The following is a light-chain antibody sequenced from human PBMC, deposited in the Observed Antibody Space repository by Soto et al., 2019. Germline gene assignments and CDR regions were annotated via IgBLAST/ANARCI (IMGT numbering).Light chain of an antibody. V-gene: IGKV3-15*01. CDR2: GAS. J-gene: IGKJ4*02. CDR3: QQYSSSLT. Sequence: EIFMTQSPATLSVFPGERVILSCRASQSVGSTLAWYQQKPGQAPRLLIRGASTRATGVPARFSGSGSGTEFTLPISSLQSEDFAVYYCQQYSSSLTFGGGTPLEIK. CDR1: QSVGST.